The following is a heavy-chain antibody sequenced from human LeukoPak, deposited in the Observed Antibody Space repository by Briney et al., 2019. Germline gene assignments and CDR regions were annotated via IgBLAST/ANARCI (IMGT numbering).Heavy chain of an antibody. D-gene: IGHD6-19*01. CDR1: GGSISSSSYY. CDR3: ARRQRRLVRYYGMDV. J-gene: IGHJ6*02. CDR2: IYYSGST. V-gene: IGHV4-39*01. Sequence: SETPSLTCTVSGGSISSSSYYWGWIRQPPGKGLEWIGSIYYSGSTYYNPSLKSRVTISVDTSKNQFSLKLSSVTAADTAVYYCARRQRRLVRYYGMDVWGQGTTVTVSS.